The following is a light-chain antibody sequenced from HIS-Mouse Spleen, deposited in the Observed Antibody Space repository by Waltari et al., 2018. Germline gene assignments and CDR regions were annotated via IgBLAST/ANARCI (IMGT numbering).Light chain of an antibody. V-gene: IGLV2-23*01. CDR1: SSDVGSYNL. CDR2: EGS. Sequence: QSALTQPASVSGSPGQSITISCTGTSSDVGSYNLVPWYQQPPGKAPKLMIYEGSKRPSRVSNRFSGSKSGNTASLTISGLQAEDEADYYCCSYAGSSTLVFGGGTKLTVL. CDR3: CSYAGSSTLV. J-gene: IGLJ3*02.